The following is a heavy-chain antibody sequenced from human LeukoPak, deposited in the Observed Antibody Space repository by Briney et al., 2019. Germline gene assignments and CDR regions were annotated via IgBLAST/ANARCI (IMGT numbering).Heavy chain of an antibody. CDR1: GFTFGDYT. Sequence: PGGSLRLSCTASGFTFGDYTMSWVRQAPGKGLEWVGFIRSEAYGGTTEYAASVKGRFTISRDDSKSIAYLQMNSLKTEDTAMHYCARDGCGSTSCYPVFDFWGQGTLVTVSS. V-gene: IGHV3-49*04. D-gene: IGHD2-2*01. J-gene: IGHJ4*02. CDR2: IRSEAYGGTT. CDR3: ARDGCGSTSCYPVFDF.